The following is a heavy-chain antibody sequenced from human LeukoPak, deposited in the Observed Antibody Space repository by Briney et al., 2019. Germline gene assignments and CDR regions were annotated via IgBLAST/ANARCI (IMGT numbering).Heavy chain of an antibody. CDR2: ISSSSSTI. D-gene: IGHD6-13*01. CDR3: AREYSSSWYVNYFDY. CDR1: GFTFSSYS. J-gene: IGHJ4*02. Sequence: GGSLRLSCAASGFTFSSYSMNWVRQAPGKGLEWVSYISSSSSTIYYADSVKGRFTISRDNAKNSLYLQMNSLRAEDTAVYYCAREYSSSWYVNYFDYWGQGTLVTVSS. V-gene: IGHV3-48*04.